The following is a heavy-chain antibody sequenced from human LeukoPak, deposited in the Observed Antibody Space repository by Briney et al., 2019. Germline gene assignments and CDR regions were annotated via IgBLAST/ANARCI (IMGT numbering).Heavy chain of an antibody. CDR3: ARDLSLIALTD. CDR1: GFTFSIHG. J-gene: IGHJ4*02. CDR2: ITGSGGST. D-gene: IGHD3-22*01. Sequence: TGGPLRLSCAASGFTFSIHGMNWVRQGPGKGLEWVSGITGSGGSTYYADSVKGRFTISRDNSKNTVYLQMNSLRAEDTAVYYCARDLSLIALTDWGQGTLVTVSS. V-gene: IGHV3-23*01.